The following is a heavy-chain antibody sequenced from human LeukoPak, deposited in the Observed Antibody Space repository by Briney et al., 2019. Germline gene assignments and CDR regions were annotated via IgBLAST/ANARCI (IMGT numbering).Heavy chain of an antibody. D-gene: IGHD6-13*01. CDR1: GFTFSSYW. Sequence: GGSPRLSCAASGFTFSSYWMSWVRQAPGKGLEWVANIKQDGSEKYYVDSVKGRFTISRDNAKNSLYLQMNSLRAEDTAVYYCARDMRSSWYTSISDYYFDYWGQGTLVTVSS. J-gene: IGHJ4*02. CDR2: IKQDGSEK. V-gene: IGHV3-7*01. CDR3: ARDMRSSWYTSISDYYFDY.